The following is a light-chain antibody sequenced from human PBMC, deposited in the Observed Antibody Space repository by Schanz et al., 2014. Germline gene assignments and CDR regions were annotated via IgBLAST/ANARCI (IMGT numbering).Light chain of an antibody. V-gene: IGLV2-14*03. CDR1: SSDVGGYDY. J-gene: IGLJ3*02. Sequence: QSALTQPASVSGSPGQSITISCTGTSSDVGGYDYVSWYQQHPGKAPKLMIYDVNNRPSGVSNRFSGSKSGNTASLTISRLQAEDEADYYCSSYTTSSPRVFGGGTKLTVL. CDR2: DVN. CDR3: SSYTTSSPRV.